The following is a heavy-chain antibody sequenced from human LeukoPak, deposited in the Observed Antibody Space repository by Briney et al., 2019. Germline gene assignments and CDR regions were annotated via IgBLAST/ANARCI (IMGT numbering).Heavy chain of an antibody. J-gene: IGHJ4*02. Sequence: GGSLRLSCAGSGFTFNSYVMHWVRQAPGKGPEWVALIGGDGGERDYGESVKGRFTISRDNSKKTLSVQMNSLRPEDTAIYYCARARGDSQPASRYFEYWGQGVPVTVSS. CDR1: GFTFNSYV. D-gene: IGHD2-2*01. CDR2: IGGDGGER. V-gene: IGHV3-30*03. CDR3: ARARGDSQPASRYFEY.